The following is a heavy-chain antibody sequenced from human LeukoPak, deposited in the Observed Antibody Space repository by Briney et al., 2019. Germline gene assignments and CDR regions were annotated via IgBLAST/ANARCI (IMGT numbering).Heavy chain of an antibody. CDR2: ISYDGSNK. D-gene: IGHD2-2*01. J-gene: IGHJ4*02. Sequence: GGSLRLSCAASGFTFSSYGMHWVRQAPGKGLEWVEIISYDGSNKYYADSVKGRFTISRDNSKNALYLQMNSLRAEDTAVYYCARPPPSCSSTSCYQHYWGQGTLVTVSS. CDR3: ARPPPSCSSTSCYQHY. CDR1: GFTFSSYG. V-gene: IGHV3-30*03.